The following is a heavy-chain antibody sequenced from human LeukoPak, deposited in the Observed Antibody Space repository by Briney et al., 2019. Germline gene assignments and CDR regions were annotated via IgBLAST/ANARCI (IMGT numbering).Heavy chain of an antibody. CDR3: ARDRGSQDY. Sequence: GGSLRLSCAASGFTFSTFWMSWVRQAPGKGLEWVANIKQDGSEKYYVDSVKGRFTISRNNAKNSLYLQMNSLRAEDTAVYYCARDRGSQDYWGQGTLVTVSS. CDR1: GFTFSTFW. V-gene: IGHV3-7*05. J-gene: IGHJ4*02. D-gene: IGHD3-10*01. CDR2: IKQDGSEK.